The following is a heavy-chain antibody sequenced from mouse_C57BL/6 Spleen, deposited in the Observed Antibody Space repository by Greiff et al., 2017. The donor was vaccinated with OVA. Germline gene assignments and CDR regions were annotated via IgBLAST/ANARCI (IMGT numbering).Heavy chain of an antibody. V-gene: IGHV5-16*01. Sequence: EVHLVESEGGLVQPGSSMKLSCTASGFTFSDYYMAWVRQVPEKGLEWVANINYDGSSTYYLDSLKSHFIISRDNAKNILYLQMSSLKSEDTATYYCARYDYDDAMDYWGQGTSVTVSS. D-gene: IGHD2-4*01. J-gene: IGHJ4*01. CDR3: ARYDYDDAMDY. CDR2: INYDGSST. CDR1: GFTFSDYY.